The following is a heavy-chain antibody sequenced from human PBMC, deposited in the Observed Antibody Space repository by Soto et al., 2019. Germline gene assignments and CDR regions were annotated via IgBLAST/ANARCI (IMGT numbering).Heavy chain of an antibody. D-gene: IGHD2-15*01. J-gene: IGHJ3*02. CDR1: GGSISSYY. V-gene: IGHV4-59*01. CDR2: IYYSGST. CDR3: ARDRGGVVVDAFDI. Sequence: SETLSLTCTVSGGSISSYYWSWIRQPPGKGLEWIGYIYYSGSTNYNPSLKSRVTISVDTSKNQFSLKLSSVTAADTAVYYCARDRGGVVVDAFDIWGQGTMVTV.